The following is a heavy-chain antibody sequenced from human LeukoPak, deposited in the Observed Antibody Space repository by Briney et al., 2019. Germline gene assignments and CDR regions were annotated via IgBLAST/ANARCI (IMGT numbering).Heavy chain of an antibody. CDR1: GYTFTGYY. V-gene: IGHV1-2*02. Sequence: ASVKVSCKASGYTFTGYYMHWVRQAPGQGLEWMGWINPNSGGTNYAQKFQGRVTMTRDTSISTAYMELSRLRSDDTAVYYCARDLLSSGGRAFDIWGQGTMVTVSS. CDR3: ARDLLSSGGRAFDI. CDR2: INPNSGGT. J-gene: IGHJ3*02. D-gene: IGHD2-15*01.